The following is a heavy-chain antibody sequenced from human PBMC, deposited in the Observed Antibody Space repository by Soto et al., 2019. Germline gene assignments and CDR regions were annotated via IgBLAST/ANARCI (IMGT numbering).Heavy chain of an antibody. D-gene: IGHD3-3*01. J-gene: IGHJ6*01. Sequence: QVQLVQSGAEVKKPGSSVKVSCKASGGTFSSYAISWVRQAPGQGLEWMGGIIPTFGRADYAQKFQGRVTITADESTRTAYMELSSLRSEDTAVYYCASQIWSGYSLENYGMDVWGQGTTVTVSS. CDR2: IIPTFGRA. V-gene: IGHV1-69*01. CDR3: ASQIWSGYSLENYGMDV. CDR1: GGTFSSYA.